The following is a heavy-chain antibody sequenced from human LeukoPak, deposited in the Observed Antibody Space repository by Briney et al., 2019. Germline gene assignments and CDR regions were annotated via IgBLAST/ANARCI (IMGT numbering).Heavy chain of an antibody. CDR3: ALAGPSTKGAFDY. CDR2: IIPIFGTA. J-gene: IGHJ4*02. CDR1: GGTFSSYA. V-gene: IGHV1-69*13. Sequence: GASVKVSCKASGGTFSSYAISWERQAPGQGLEWMGGIIPIFGTANYARKFQGRVTITADESTSSAYMELSSLRSEDTAVYYCALAGPSTKGAFDYWGQGTLVTVSS. D-gene: IGHD3-16*01.